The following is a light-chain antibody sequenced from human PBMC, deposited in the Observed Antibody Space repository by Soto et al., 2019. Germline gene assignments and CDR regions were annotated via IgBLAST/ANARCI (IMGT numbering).Light chain of an antibody. CDR2: WAS. J-gene: IGKJ5*01. Sequence: DIVMTHSPLSLPVTPGEPASISCRSSQSLLHSNGYNYLACYQQKQGQPPKLLISWASTRESGVPDRFSGSGSGTHLTLTISSLQAEDVAVYYCQQYYSPPMTFGQGTRLEIK. V-gene: IGKV4-1*01. CDR1: QSLLHSNGYNY. CDR3: QQYYSPPMT.